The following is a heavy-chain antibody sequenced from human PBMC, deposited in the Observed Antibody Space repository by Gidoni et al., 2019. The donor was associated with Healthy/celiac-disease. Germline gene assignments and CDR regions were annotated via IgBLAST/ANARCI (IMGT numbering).Heavy chain of an antibody. V-gene: IGHV3-33*01. CDR2: IWYDGSNK. Sequence: QVQLVESGGGVVQPGRSLRLSCAVSGFTFSSYGMHWVRQAPGKGLEWVAVIWYDGSNKYYADSVKGRFTISRDNSKNTLYLQMNSLRAEDTAVYYCARDPRGAVAGMGASAFDIWGQGTMVTVSS. CDR1: GFTFSSYG. CDR3: ARDPRGAVAGMGASAFDI. J-gene: IGHJ3*02. D-gene: IGHD6-19*01.